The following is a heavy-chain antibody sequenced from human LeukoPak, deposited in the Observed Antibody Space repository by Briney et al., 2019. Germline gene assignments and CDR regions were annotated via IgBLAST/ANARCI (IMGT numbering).Heavy chain of an antibody. CDR3: ARDMGEEWLQAFDY. J-gene: IGHJ4*02. D-gene: IGHD5-12*01. V-gene: IGHV3-21*01. CDR1: GFTFSSYS. CDR2: ISSSSSYI. Sequence: GSLRLSCAASGFTFSSYSMNWVRQAPGKGLEWVSSISSSSSYIYYADSVKGRFTISRDNAKNSLYLQMNSLRAEDTAVYYCARDMGEEWLQAFDYWGQGTLVTVSS.